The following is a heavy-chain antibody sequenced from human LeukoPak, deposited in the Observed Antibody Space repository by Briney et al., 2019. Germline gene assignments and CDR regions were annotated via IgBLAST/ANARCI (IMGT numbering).Heavy chain of an antibody. Sequence: GGSLRLSCAVSGFSLSDYGMTWVRQAPGKGLEWVSYITMNSVVFYADSVKGRFTISRDNDKNSMYLQMSGLRAEDTAVYFCSRGRYQFLGPNDYWGQGSLVTVSS. CDR3: SRGRYQFLGPNDY. J-gene: IGHJ4*02. V-gene: IGHV3-48*01. CDR1: GFSLSDYG. CDR2: ITMNSVV. D-gene: IGHD2-2*01.